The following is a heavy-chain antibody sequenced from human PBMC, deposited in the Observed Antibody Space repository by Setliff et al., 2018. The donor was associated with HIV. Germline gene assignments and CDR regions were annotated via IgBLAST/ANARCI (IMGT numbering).Heavy chain of an antibody. V-gene: IGHV3-30*04. CDR1: GFTFNTYA. J-gene: IGHJ4*02. Sequence: GGSLRLSCAASGFTFNTYAMHWVRQAPGKGLEWVAVISYDGNNKYYADSVKGRFTISRDNSKNTLYLQMNSLSAEDAAVYYCAKDPGSSWHARRLRPPLVWGQGTLVTVSS. CDR2: ISYDGNNK. CDR3: AKDPGSSWHARRLRPPLV. D-gene: IGHD6-13*01.